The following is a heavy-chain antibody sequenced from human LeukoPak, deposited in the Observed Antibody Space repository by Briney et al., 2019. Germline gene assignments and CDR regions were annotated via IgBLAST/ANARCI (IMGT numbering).Heavy chain of an antibody. D-gene: IGHD6-19*01. CDR2: INHSGST. Sequence: PSETLSLTCAVYGGSFSGYYWSWIRQPPGKGLEWIGEINHSGSTNYNPSLKSRVTISVDTSKNQFSLKLSSVTAADTAVYYCARAPRWLVQFTRCFDPWGQGTLVTVSS. CDR3: ARAPRWLVQFTRCFDP. J-gene: IGHJ5*02. CDR1: GGSFSGYY. V-gene: IGHV4-34*01.